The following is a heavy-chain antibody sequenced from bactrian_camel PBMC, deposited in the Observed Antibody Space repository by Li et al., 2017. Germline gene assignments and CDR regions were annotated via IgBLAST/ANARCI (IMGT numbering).Heavy chain of an antibody. CDR1: GYIYSRCS. CDR3: VAGCELKDLQNRGVSQDIFKT. D-gene: IGHD7*01. V-gene: IGHV3S53*01. Sequence: QLVESGGGSVQAGGSLSLSCVASGYIYSRCSMGWYHQPPGKERELVARIGVPGKSTYADSVKGRFTISHDKAERTVYLQMNHLTPEDSAMYYCVAGCELKDLQNRGVSQDIFKTWGQGTQVTVS. CDR2: IGVPGKS. J-gene: IGHJ6*01.